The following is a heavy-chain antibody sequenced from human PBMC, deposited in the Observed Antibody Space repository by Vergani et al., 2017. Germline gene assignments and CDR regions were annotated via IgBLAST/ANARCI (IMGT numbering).Heavy chain of an antibody. J-gene: IGHJ3*02. D-gene: IGHD6-19*01. V-gene: IGHV3-9*01. CDR3: AKDAGVAVAVRAFDI. CDR2: ISWNSGSI. CDR1: GFTFDDYA. Sequence: EVQLVESGGGLVQPGRSLRLSCAASGFTFDDYAMHWVRQAPGKGLEWVSGISWNSGSIGYADSVKGRFTISRDNAKNSLYLQMNSLRAEDTALYYCAKDAGVAVAVRAFDIWGQGTMVTVSS.